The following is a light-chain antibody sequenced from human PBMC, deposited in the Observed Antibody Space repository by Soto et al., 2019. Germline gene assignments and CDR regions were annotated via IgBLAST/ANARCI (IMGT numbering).Light chain of an antibody. V-gene: IGKV1-39*01. CDR2: AAS. CDR3: QQSFTAPRS. Sequence: DIQMTQSPSSLSASVGDRVTITCRASQSISSYLNWYQQKPGKAPKLLIYAASSLQSGVPSRFSGGGFETDFTLTIYSLQPDDFATYYCQQSFTAPRSFGQGTKV. CDR1: QSISSY. J-gene: IGKJ1*01.